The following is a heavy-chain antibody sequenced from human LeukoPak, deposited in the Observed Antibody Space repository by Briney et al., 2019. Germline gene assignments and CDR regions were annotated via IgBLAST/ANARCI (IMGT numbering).Heavy chain of an antibody. CDR3: AKDGYCSSTSCLLP. J-gene: IGHJ5*02. CDR2: IRYDGSNK. D-gene: IGHD2-2*03. Sequence: GGSLRLSCAASGFTFSSYGMHWVRQAPGKGLEWVAFIRYDGSNKYYADSVKGRFTISRDNSKNTLYLQMNSLRAEDTAVYYCAKDGYCSSTSCLLPWGQGTLVTVSS. V-gene: IGHV3-30*02. CDR1: GFTFSSYG.